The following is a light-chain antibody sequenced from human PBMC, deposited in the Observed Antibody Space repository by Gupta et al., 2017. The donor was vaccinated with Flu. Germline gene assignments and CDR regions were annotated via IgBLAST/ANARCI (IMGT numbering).Light chain of an antibody. CDR1: SSNFGADYD. V-gene: IGLV1-40*01. CDR2: GNS. J-gene: IGLJ3*02. Sequence: QSMLTQPPSLSGAPGQRLTISCTGTSSNFGADYDVHWYQQLPGTAPKLLIYGNSNRASGVPDRFSGSRYGTSASLTISGLQAEDEANYYCQSYDISLTGSVFGGGTKVTVL. CDR3: QSYDISLTGSV.